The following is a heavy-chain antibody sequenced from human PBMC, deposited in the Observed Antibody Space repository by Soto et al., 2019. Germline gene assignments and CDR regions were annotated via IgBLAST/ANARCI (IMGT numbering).Heavy chain of an antibody. V-gene: IGHV4-61*01. Sequence: TSETLSLTCTVSGGSVSSGSYYWSWIRQPPGKGLEWIGYIYYIGSTNYNPSLKSRVTISVDTSKNQFSLKLSSVTAADTAVYYCARGGGSGAFDIWGQGTMVTVSS. CDR1: GGSVSSGSYY. D-gene: IGHD3-10*01. CDR3: ARGGGSGAFDI. CDR2: IYYIGST. J-gene: IGHJ3*02.